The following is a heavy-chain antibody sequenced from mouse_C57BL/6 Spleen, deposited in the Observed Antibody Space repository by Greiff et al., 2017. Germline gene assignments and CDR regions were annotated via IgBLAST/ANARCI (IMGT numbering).Heavy chain of an antibody. CDR3: ARSGWLPFAY. J-gene: IGHJ3*01. D-gene: IGHD2-3*01. CDR2: IYPGDGDT. V-gene: IGHV1-80*01. CDR1: GYAFSSYW. Sequence: QVQLKESGAELVKPGASVKISCKASGYAFSSYWMNWVKQRPGKGLEWIGQIYPGDGDTNYNGKFKGKATLTADKSSSTAYMQLSSLTSEDSAVYFCARSGWLPFAYWGQGTLVTVSA.